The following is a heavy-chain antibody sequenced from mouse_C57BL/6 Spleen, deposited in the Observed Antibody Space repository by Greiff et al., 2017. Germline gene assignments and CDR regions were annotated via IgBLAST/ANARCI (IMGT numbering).Heavy chain of an antibody. Sequence: EVQLQESGGGLVKPAGSLKLSCAASGFTFSSYAMSWVRQTPEKRLEWVATISDGGSYTYYPDNVKGRFTISRDNAKNNLYLQMSHLKSEDTAMYYCARDDGFDYWGQGTTLTVSS. V-gene: IGHV5-4*01. CDR2: ISDGGSYT. CDR3: ARDDGFDY. CDR1: GFTFSSYA. J-gene: IGHJ2*01.